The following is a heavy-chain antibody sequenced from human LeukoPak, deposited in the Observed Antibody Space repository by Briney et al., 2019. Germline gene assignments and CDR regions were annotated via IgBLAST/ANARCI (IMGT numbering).Heavy chain of an antibody. J-gene: IGHJ3*02. D-gene: IGHD1-1*01. Sequence: PGGSLRLSCAASGFTFSTYAMSWVRQAPGKGLEWVSAISVSAGSTYYADSVKGRFTISRDNAKNSLYLQMNSLRAEDTALYYCAKDTTALNAFDIWGQGTMVTVSS. CDR1: GFTFSTYA. CDR3: AKDTTALNAFDI. CDR2: ISVSAGST. V-gene: IGHV3-23*01.